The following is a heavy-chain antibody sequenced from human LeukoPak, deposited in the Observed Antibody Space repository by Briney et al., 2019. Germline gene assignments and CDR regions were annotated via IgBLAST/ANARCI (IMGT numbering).Heavy chain of an antibody. J-gene: IGHJ5*02. CDR2: ISSSSSYI. Sequence: GGSLRLSCAASGFTFSNYSMNWVRQAPGKGLEWVSSISSSSSYIYYADSVKGRFTISRDNAKNSLYLQMNSLRAENTAVYYCARSSNGWFDPWGQGTLVTVSS. CDR3: ARSSNGWFDP. V-gene: IGHV3-21*01. D-gene: IGHD6-6*01. CDR1: GFTFSNYS.